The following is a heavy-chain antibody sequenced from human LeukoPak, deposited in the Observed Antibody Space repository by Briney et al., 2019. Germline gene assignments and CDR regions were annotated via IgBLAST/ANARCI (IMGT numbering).Heavy chain of an antibody. CDR3: ARGGYYYDSSGYVDY. CDR2: INHSGST. V-gene: IGHV4-34*01. CDR1: GGSFSGHY. D-gene: IGHD3-22*01. J-gene: IGHJ4*02. Sequence: PSETLSLTCAVYGGSFSGHYWSWIRQPPGKGLEWIGEINHSGSTNYNPSLKSRVTISVDTSKNQFSLKLSSVTAADTAVYYCARGGYYYDSSGYVDYWGQGTLVTVSS.